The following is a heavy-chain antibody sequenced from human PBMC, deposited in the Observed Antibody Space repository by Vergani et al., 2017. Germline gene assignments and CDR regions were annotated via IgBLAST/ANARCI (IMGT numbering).Heavy chain of an antibody. D-gene: IGHD5-24*01. CDR3: ARENRGRDGYNWGSGYFDY. V-gene: IGHV1-69*01. J-gene: IGHJ4*02. CDR1: GGTFSSYA. Sequence: QVQLVQSGAEVKKPGSSVKVSCKASGGTFSSYAISWVRQAPGQGLEWMGGIIPIFGTANYAQKFQGRVTITADESTSTAYMELSSLRSEDTAVYYCARENRGRDGYNWGSGYFDYWGQGTLVTVSS. CDR2: IIPIFGTA.